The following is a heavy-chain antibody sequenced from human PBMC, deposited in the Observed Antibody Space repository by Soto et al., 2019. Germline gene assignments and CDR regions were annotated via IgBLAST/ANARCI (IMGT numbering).Heavy chain of an antibody. J-gene: IGHJ4*02. CDR1: GGSISSYY. CDR2: IYYSGST. CDR3: AKGIAAAATPHY. V-gene: IGHV4-59*01. D-gene: IGHD6-13*01. Sequence: SETLSLTCTVSGGSISSYYWSWIRQPPGKGLEWIGYIYYSGSTNYNPSLKSRVTISVDTSKNQFSLKLSSVTAADTAVYYCAKGIAAAATPHYWGQGTLVTVSS.